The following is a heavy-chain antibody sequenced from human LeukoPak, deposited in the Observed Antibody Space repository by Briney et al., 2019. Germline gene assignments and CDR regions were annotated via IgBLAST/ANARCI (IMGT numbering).Heavy chain of an antibody. CDR2: IKQDGSEK. CDR3: AKDQWLVQKPYYFDY. J-gene: IGHJ4*02. D-gene: IGHD6-19*01. V-gene: IGHV3-7*03. CDR1: GFTFSSYW. Sequence: GGSQRLSCAASGFTFSSYWMSWVRQAPGKGLEWVANIKQDGSEKYYVDSVKGRFTISRDNAKNSLYLQMNSLRAEDTAVYYCAKDQWLVQKPYYFDYWGQGTLVTVSS.